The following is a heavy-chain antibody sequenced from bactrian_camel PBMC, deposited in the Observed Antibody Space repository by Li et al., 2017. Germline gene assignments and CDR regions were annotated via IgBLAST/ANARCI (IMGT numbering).Heavy chain of an antibody. D-gene: IGHD5*01. CDR2: IDSDDDI. Sequence: QLVESGGGSVQAGGSLRLSCGASGSIYGDACVGWLRQAPGKEREGVAAIDSDDDIKYADFVKGRFTISRDNAKNTLYLQMNNLKSEDTALYYCVSGPLGWVSYQYWGQGTQVTVS. V-gene: IGHV3S53*01. CDR1: GSIYGDAC. CDR3: VSGPLGWVSYQY. J-gene: IGHJ4*01.